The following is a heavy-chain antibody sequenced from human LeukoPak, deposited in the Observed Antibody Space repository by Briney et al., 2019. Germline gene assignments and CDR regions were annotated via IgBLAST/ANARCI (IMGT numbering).Heavy chain of an antibody. V-gene: IGHV4-4*07. CDR1: GGSVSGYC. CDR2: IYSSGSA. J-gene: IGHJ4*02. CDR3: ASGEMATILDY. Sequence: KPSETLSLTCTVSGGSVSGYCWGWIRQPAGKGLEWIGRIYSSGSANYNPSLKSRVTMSVDTSKNQFSLKLSSVTAADTAVYYCASGEMATILDYWGQGTLVTVSS. D-gene: IGHD5-12*01.